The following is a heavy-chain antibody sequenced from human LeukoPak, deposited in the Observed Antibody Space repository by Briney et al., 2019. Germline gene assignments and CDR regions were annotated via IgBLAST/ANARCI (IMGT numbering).Heavy chain of an antibody. CDR3: ARGDGSGSYRLRYYYFDY. V-gene: IGHV4-59*01. J-gene: IGHJ4*02. CDR1: GGSISSYY. D-gene: IGHD3-10*01. Sequence: SETLSLTFTVSGGSISSYYWSWIRQPPGKGLEWIGYIYYSGSTNYNPSLKSRVTISVDTSKNQFSLKLSSVTAADTAVYYCARGDGSGSYRLRYYYFDYWGQGTLVTVSS. CDR2: IYYSGST.